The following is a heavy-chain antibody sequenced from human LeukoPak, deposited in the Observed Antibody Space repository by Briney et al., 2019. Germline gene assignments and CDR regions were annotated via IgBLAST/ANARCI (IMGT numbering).Heavy chain of an antibody. D-gene: IGHD4-11*01. V-gene: IGHV4-34*01. CDR1: DGSFTGYF. CDR3: ARDPTTVMTVPWYFDT. J-gene: IGHJ4*02. Sequence: PSETLSLTCAVYDGSFTGYFWNWTRQSPGKGLEWIGEINHRGSTNYNPSLKSRLTISVDTSKNQFSLRLTSVTAADTGVYFCARDPTTVMTVPWYFDTWGRGTLVTVSS. CDR2: INHRGST.